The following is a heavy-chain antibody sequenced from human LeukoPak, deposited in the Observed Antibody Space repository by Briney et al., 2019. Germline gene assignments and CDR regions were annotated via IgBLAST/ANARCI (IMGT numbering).Heavy chain of an antibody. CDR1: GGSISSYY. Sequence: SETLSLTCTVSGGSISSYYWSWIRQPPGKGLEWIGYIYYSGSTNYNPSLKSRVTISVDTSKNQFSLNGSSVTAADTAVYYCARVPYSYGFYYGMDVWGKGTTVTVSS. V-gene: IGHV4-59*01. D-gene: IGHD5-18*01. CDR3: ARVPYSYGFYYGMDV. J-gene: IGHJ6*04. CDR2: IYYSGST.